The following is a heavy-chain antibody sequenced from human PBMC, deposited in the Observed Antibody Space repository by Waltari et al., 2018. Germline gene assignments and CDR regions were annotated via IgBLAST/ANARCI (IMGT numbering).Heavy chain of an antibody. Sequence: EVQVEESGGGLVQPGRSLRLSCTASGFTFGDSAMLWFRQAPGKGLEWVGFIRSKTYGGTAEYAASVKGRFTISRDDSKSIASLQMDSLKTDDTAVYFCTRGGASVAPVYWGQGTLVTVSS. CDR3: TRGGASVAPVY. V-gene: IGHV3-49*03. D-gene: IGHD6-19*01. CDR2: IRSKTYGGTA. CDR1: GFTFGDSA. J-gene: IGHJ4*02.